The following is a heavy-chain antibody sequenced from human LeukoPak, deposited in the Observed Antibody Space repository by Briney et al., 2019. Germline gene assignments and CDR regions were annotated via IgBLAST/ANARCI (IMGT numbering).Heavy chain of an antibody. Sequence: TSETLSLTCAVYGGSFSGYYWSWIRQPPGKGLEWIGEINHSGSTNYNPSLKSRVTISVDTSKNQFSLKLSSVTAADTAVYYCAGGPPLRDSSGYPDNYFDYWGQGTLVTVSS. V-gene: IGHV4-34*01. D-gene: IGHD3-22*01. J-gene: IGHJ4*02. CDR2: INHSGST. CDR3: AGGPPLRDSSGYPDNYFDY. CDR1: GGSFSGYY.